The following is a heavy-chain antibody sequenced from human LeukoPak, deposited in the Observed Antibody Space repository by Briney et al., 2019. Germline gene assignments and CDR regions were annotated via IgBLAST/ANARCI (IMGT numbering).Heavy chain of an antibody. Sequence: ASVKVSCKASGYAFTYYGISWVRQAPGQGLEWMGWSSAYNGNINYAQKFQGRVAMTTDTSTSTAYMELKSLRSDDTAVYYCARARRVQVVSAAESAEYFQHWGQGTLVTVSS. V-gene: IGHV1-18*01. CDR2: SSAYNGNI. CDR1: GYAFTYYG. CDR3: ARARRVQVVSAAESAEYFQH. D-gene: IGHD2-2*01. J-gene: IGHJ1*01.